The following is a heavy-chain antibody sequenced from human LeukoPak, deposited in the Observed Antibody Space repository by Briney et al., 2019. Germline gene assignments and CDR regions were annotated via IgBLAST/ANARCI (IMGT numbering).Heavy chain of an antibody. CDR1: GGSISSGGYY. J-gene: IGHJ4*02. D-gene: IGHD4-11*01. CDR3: ATGGDYSNYTPFDY. CDR2: IHYSGST. V-gene: IGHV4-31*03. Sequence: PSETLSLTCTVSGGSISSGGYYWSWIRQHPGTGLEWIGYIHYSGSTSYNPSLKSRVTISVDTSKNQFSLKLSSVTAADTAVYYCATGGDYSNYTPFDYWGQGTLVTVSS.